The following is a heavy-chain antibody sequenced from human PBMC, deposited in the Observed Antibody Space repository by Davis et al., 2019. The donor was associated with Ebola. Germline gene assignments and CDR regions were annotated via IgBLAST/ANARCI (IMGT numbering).Heavy chain of an antibody. V-gene: IGHV5-51*01. CDR3: ARQESLYGSSDY. CDR2: IDPSDSDT. Sequence: GESLKISCKGSGYSFTSYWISWVRQMPGKGLEWMGRIDPSDSDTRYSPSFEGQVTISVDRSITTAYLQWSSLKASDTAIYYCARQESLYGSSDYWGQGTLVTVSS. CDR1: GYSFTSYW. D-gene: IGHD3-22*01. J-gene: IGHJ4*02.